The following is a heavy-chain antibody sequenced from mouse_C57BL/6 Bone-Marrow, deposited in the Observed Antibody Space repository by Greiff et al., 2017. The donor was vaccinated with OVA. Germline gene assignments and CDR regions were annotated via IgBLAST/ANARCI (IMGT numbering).Heavy chain of an antibody. CDR2: IYPGSGNT. V-gene: IGHV1-76*01. CDR1: GYTFTDYY. J-gene: IGHJ1*03. D-gene: IGHD1-3*01. Sequence: VQLQQSGAELARPGASVKLSCKASGYTFTDYYINWVKQRPGQGLEWIGRIYPGSGNTYYNEKFQGKATLTAVKSSSTAYLQLSSLTSEDSAVYYCANLNSYRYFDGWGTGTTLTVSS. CDR3: ANLNSYRYFDG.